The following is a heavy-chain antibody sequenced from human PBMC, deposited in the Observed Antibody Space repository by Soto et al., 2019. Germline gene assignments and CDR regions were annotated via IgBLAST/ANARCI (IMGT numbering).Heavy chain of an antibody. V-gene: IGHV5-51*01. Sequence: PGESLKISCQGSGYRFTNYWVGWVRQIPGRGLEWMGIIHPGDSDTRYSPFFQGQVTISADKSISTAYLQWSSLKASDTAMYYCARHNRYSSTWFEGWFDPWGQGTLVTVS. CDR1: GYRFTNYW. J-gene: IGHJ5*02. CDR2: IHPGDSDT. CDR3: ARHNRYSSTWFEGWFDP. D-gene: IGHD6-13*01.